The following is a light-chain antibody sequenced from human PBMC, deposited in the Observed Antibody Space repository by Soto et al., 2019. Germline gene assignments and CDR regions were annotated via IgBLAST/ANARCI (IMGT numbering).Light chain of an antibody. J-gene: IGLJ1*01. CDR2: EVT. V-gene: IGLV2-23*02. CDR1: SRDVGYYNL. CDR3: CSYAGSGALGV. Sequence: QSVLTQPASVSGSPGQSITISCTGTSRDVGYYNLVSWFRQHPGNAPKLMIYEVTKRPSGVSDRFSGSKSGNTASLTISGLQPEDEADYYCCSYAGSGALGVFGAGTKVTVL.